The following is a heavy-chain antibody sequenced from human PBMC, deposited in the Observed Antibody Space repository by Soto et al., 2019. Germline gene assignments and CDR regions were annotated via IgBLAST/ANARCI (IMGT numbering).Heavy chain of an antibody. D-gene: IGHD3-22*01. CDR1: GGTFSSYA. Sequence: RASVKVSCKASGGTFSSYAISWVRQAPGQGLEWMGGIIPIFGTANYAQKLQGRVTITADESTSTAYMELSSLRSEDTAVYYCARDPNYYDSSGYDPALDYWGQG. CDR2: IIPIFGTA. J-gene: IGHJ4*02. CDR3: ARDPNYYDSSGYDPALDY. V-gene: IGHV1-69*13.